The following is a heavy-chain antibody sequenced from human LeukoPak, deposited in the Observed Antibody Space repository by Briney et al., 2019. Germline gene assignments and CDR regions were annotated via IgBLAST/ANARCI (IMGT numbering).Heavy chain of an antibody. Sequence: SETLSLTCTVSGYSISSGYYWGWIRQPPGKGLEWIGSIYHSGSTYYNPSLKSRVTISVDTSKNQFSLKLSSVTAADTAVYFCAGGSEWLAFDSWGQGTLVTVAS. J-gene: IGHJ4*02. CDR3: AGGSEWLAFDS. V-gene: IGHV4-38-2*02. CDR2: IYHSGST. CDR1: GYSISSGYY. D-gene: IGHD3-3*01.